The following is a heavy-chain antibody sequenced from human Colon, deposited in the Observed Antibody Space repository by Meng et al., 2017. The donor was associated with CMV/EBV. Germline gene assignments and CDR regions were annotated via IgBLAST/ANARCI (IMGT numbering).Heavy chain of an antibody. CDR3: ARGPRGFGEYYLDS. J-gene: IGHJ4*02. D-gene: IGHD3-10*01. V-gene: IGHV1-69*04. CDR1: GGTFINYV. CDR2: YIPIEDRG. Sequence: SVKVSFKSSGGTFINYVIDWVRQAPGQGLEWMGRYIPIEDRGKSAQKFQDRLTITADKSASTAHLELSSLRSDDTAIYYCARGPRGFGEYYLDSWGPGMEVTVSS.